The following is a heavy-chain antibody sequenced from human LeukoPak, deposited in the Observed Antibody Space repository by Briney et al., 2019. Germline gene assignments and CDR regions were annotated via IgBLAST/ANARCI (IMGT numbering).Heavy chain of an antibody. J-gene: IGHJ4*02. V-gene: IGHV3-7*01. D-gene: IGHD3-22*01. CDR1: GFTFGSYW. Sequence: GGSLRLSCAASGFTFGSYWMSWVRQAPGKGLEWVANIKQDGSEKFYVDSVKGRFTISRDNAKNSLHLQMNSLRAEDTAVYFCARDYYGSTGPLTYWGQGALVTVSS. CDR3: ARDYYGSTGPLTY. CDR2: IKQDGSEK.